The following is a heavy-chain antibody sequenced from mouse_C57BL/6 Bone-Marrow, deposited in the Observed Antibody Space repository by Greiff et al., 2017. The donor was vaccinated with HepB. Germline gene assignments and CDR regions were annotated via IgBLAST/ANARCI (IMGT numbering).Heavy chain of an antibody. Sequence: EVQLQQSGTVLARPGASVKMSCKTSGYTFTSYWMHWVKQRPGQGLEWIGAIYPGNSDTSYNQKFKGKAKLTAVTSASTAYMELSSLTNEDSAVYYCTRETAQATRFAYWGKGTLVTVSA. D-gene: IGHD3-2*02. CDR3: TRETAQATRFAY. V-gene: IGHV1-5*01. CDR1: GYTFTSYW. CDR2: IYPGNSDT. J-gene: IGHJ3*01.